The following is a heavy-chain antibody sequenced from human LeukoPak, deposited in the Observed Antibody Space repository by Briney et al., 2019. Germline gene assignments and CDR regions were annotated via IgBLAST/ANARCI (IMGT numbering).Heavy chain of an antibody. CDR2: ISGSGGST. CDR3: AKTSVDSSSWYEDAFDI. CDR1: GFTFSSYA. Sequence: PGGSLRLSCAASGFTFSSYAMSWVRQAPGKGLEWVSAISGSGGSTYYADSVKGRFTISRDNSKNTLYLQMNRLRAEDTAVYYCAKTSVDSSSWYEDAFDIWGQGTMVTVSS. D-gene: IGHD6-13*01. V-gene: IGHV3-23*01. J-gene: IGHJ3*02.